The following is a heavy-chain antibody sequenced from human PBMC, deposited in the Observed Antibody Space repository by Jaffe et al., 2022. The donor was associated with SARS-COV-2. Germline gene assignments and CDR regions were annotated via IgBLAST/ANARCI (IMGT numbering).Heavy chain of an antibody. D-gene: IGHD2-21*02. CDR1: GGSFSGYY. Sequence: QVQLQQWGAGLLKPSETLSLTCAVYGGSFSGYYWSWIRQPPGKGLEWIGEINHSGSTNYNPSLKSRVTISVDTSKNQFSLKLSSVTAADTAVYYCARGFRLLFYFDYWGQGTLVTVSS. J-gene: IGHJ4*02. V-gene: IGHV4-34*01. CDR2: INHSGST. CDR3: ARGFRLLFYFDY.